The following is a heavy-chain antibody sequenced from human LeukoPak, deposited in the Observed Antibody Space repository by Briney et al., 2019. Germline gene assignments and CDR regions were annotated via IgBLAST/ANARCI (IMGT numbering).Heavy chain of an antibody. CDR1: GFTLSRFW. V-gene: IGHV3-7*02. J-gene: IGHJ4*02. D-gene: IGHD4-11*01. CDR2: IKQGGSEI. Sequence: GGSRRLSCSASGFTLSRFWMSWVRQAPGKGLEYVALIKQGGSEIYHMDSVKGRFTISRDDATNSLYLQMNSLRVEDTALYYCARNRESESDSEGDYWGQGTL. CDR3: ARNRESESDSEGDY.